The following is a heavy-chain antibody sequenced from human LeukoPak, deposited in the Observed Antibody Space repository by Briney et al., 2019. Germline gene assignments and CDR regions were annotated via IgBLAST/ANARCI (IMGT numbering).Heavy chain of an antibody. D-gene: IGHD2-21*01. CDR1: GFTFSSYS. J-gene: IGHJ4*02. CDR3: ARLRGDFSIFDY. CDR2: ISSSSSYI. Sequence: GGSLRLSCAASGFTFSSYSMNWVRQAPGKGLEWVSSISSSSSYIYYADSVKGRFTISRDNAKNLLYLQMNSLRAEDTAVYYCARLRGDFSIFDYWGQGILVTVSS. V-gene: IGHV3-21*06.